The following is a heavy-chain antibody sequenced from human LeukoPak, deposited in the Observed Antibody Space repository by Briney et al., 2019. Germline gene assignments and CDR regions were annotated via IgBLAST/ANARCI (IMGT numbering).Heavy chain of an antibody. D-gene: IGHD3-10*01. Sequence: GASVKVSCKASGYTFTGYYMHWVRQAPGQGLEWMGWINPNSGGTNYAQRFQGRVTLTRDTSINTAYMELSRLRSDDTAVYYCARGPFGELYWVDYWAREPWSPSPQ. CDR2: INPNSGGT. CDR1: GYTFTGYY. CDR3: ARGPFGELYWVDY. J-gene: IGHJ4*02. V-gene: IGHV1-2*02.